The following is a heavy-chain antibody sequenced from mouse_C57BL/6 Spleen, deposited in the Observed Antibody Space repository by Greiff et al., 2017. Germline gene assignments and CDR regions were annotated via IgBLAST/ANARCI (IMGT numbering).Heavy chain of an antibody. D-gene: IGHD2-10*01. Sequence: EVQLQQSGPELVKPGASVKISCKASGYTFTDYYMNWVKQSHGKSLEWIGDINPNNGGTSYNQKFKGKATLTVDKSSSTAYMELRSLTSEDSAVYYCATYYGGYFDVWGTGTTVTVSS. J-gene: IGHJ1*03. CDR1: GYTFTDYY. CDR3: ATYYGGYFDV. CDR2: INPNNGGT. V-gene: IGHV1-26*01.